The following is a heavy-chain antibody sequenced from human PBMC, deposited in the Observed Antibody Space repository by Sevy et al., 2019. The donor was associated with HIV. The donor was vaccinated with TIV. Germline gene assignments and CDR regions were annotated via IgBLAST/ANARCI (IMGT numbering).Heavy chain of an antibody. D-gene: IGHD6-19*01. CDR2: ISGSGGST. J-gene: IGHJ4*02. CDR3: AKDSSGYSSGWYGQFDY. CDR1: GFTFSSYA. Sequence: GGSLRLSCAASGFTFSSYAMSWVRQAPGKGLEWVSAISGSGGSTYYADSVKGRFTISRDNSKNTLYRQMNSLRAEDTAVYYCAKDSSGYSSGWYGQFDYWGQGTLVTVSS. V-gene: IGHV3-23*01.